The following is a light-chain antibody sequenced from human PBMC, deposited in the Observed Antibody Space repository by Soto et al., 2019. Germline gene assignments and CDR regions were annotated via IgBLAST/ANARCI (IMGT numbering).Light chain of an antibody. CDR2: EVI. V-gene: IGLV2-14*01. CDR1: SSDVGAHNY. CDR3: TSYEGGGKYV. Sequence: QSALTQPASVSGSPGQSITISCTGTSSDVGAHNYVSWYQQHPGKVPKLVISEVINRPSGVSNRFSGSKSGNTASLTISGLQAEDEADYYCCTSYEGGGKYVFGTGTKLTVL. J-gene: IGLJ1*01.